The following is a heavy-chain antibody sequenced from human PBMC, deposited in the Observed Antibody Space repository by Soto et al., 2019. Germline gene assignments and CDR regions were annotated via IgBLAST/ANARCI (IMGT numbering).Heavy chain of an antibody. J-gene: IGHJ6*03. D-gene: IGHD6-13*01. CDR3: AKDRPPAYSSSWFYYYYYMDV. CDR1: GFTFSSYA. CDR2: ISGSGGST. V-gene: IGHV3-23*01. Sequence: GGSLRLSCAASGFTFSSYAMSWVRQAPGKGLEWVSAISGSGGSTYYADSVKGRFTISRDNSKNTLYLQMNSLRAEDTAVYYCAKDRPPAYSSSWFYYYYYMDVWGKGTTVTVSS.